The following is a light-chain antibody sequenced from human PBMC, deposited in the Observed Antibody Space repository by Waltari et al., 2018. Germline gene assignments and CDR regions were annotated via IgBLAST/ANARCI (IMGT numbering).Light chain of an antibody. CDR3: QHAYGTPYS. J-gene: IGKJ2*03. CDR1: ESVNNY. Sequence: DVQMTQSPSSLSASVGDRVTITCRARESVNNYLNWYQQKPGKAPKLLIYKASTLQSGVPPRFSGGASGTDYTFTISSLQSEDVATYFCQHAYGTPYSFGQGTKVEIK. V-gene: IGKV1-39*01. CDR2: KAS.